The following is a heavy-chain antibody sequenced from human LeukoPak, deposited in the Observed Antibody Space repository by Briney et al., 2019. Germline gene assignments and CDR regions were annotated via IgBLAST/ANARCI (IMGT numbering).Heavy chain of an antibody. CDR2: LWYDGTNE. Sequence: GGSLRLSCAASGFTFNNYGMHWVRQAPGMGLEWVALLWYDGTNENYADSVKGRFTISRDNSKNTMYLQMNNLRAEDTAVYYCARRGTPNAFDLWGQGTMVTVSS. CDR3: ARRGTPNAFDL. CDR1: GFTFNNYG. D-gene: IGHD3-16*01. V-gene: IGHV3-33*01. J-gene: IGHJ3*01.